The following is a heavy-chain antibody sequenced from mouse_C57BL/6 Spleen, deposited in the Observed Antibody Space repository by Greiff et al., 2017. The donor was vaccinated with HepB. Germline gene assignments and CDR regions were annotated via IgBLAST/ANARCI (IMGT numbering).Heavy chain of an antibody. J-gene: IGHJ4*01. CDR1: GFTFSDYG. Sequence: EVQLVASGGGLVKPGGSLKLSCAASGFTFSDYGIHWVRQAPEKGLEWVAYISSGSSTIYYADTVKGRFTISRDNAKNTLFLQMTSLRYADTAMYYCARNYGSSYGAMDDWGKGTSVTVSS. CDR3: ARNYGSSYGAMDD. V-gene: IGHV5-17*01. D-gene: IGHD1-1*01. CDR2: ISSGSSTI.